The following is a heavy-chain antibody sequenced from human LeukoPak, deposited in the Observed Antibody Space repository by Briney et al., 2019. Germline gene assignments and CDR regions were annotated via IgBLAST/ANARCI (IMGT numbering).Heavy chain of an antibody. CDR2: INHSGST. Sequence: SETLSLTCAVYGGSFSGYYWSWIRQPPGKGLEWIGEINHSGSTNYNPSLKSRVTISVDTSKNQFSLKLSSVTAADTAVYYCARPELRYYDFWSGYSFDYWGKGTLVTVSS. V-gene: IGHV4-34*01. CDR3: ARPELRYYDFWSGYSFDY. CDR1: GGSFSGYY. D-gene: IGHD3-3*01. J-gene: IGHJ4*02.